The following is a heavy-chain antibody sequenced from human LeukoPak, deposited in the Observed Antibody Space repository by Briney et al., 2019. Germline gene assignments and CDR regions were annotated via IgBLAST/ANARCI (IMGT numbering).Heavy chain of an antibody. Sequence: GGSLRLSCAASGFTFSSCSMNWVRQAPGKGLEWVSSISSSSSYTYYADSVKGRFTISRDNAKNSLYLQMNSLRAEDTAVYYCARVRCSGGSCYRGDYWGQGTLVTVSS. CDR3: ARVRCSGGSCYRGDY. V-gene: IGHV3-21*01. J-gene: IGHJ4*02. CDR2: ISSSSSYT. CDR1: GFTFSSCS. D-gene: IGHD2-15*01.